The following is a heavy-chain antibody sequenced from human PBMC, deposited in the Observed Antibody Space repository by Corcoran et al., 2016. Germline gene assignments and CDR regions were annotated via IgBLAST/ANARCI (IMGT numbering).Heavy chain of an antibody. CDR3: AGVGVTMVRVSHRDDAFDI. CDR1: GGSISSSSYY. J-gene: IGHJ3*02. Sequence: QLQLQESGPGLVKPSETLSLTCTVSGGSISSSSYYWGWIRQPPGKGLEWIGGIYYSGGTYYNPSRKSRVTISVDTSKNQFPLKLSSVTAADTAVYYCAGVGVTMVRVSHRDDAFDIWGQGTMVTVSS. D-gene: IGHD3-10*01. CDR2: IYYSGGT. V-gene: IGHV4-39*07.